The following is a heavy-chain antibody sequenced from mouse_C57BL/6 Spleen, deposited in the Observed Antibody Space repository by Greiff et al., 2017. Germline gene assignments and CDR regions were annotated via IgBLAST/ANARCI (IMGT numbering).Heavy chain of an antibody. V-gene: IGHV1-53*01. D-gene: IGHD2-10*02. CDR1: GYTFTSYW. J-gene: IGHJ4*01. CDR2: INPSNGGT. Sequence: VQLQQPGTELVKPGASVKLSCKASGYTFTSYWMHWVKQRPGQGLEWIGNINPSNGGTNYNEKFKSKATLTVDKPSSTAYMQLSSLTSEDSAVYYCARSLPCCMWAMDYWGQGTSVTVSS. CDR3: ARSLPCCMWAMDY.